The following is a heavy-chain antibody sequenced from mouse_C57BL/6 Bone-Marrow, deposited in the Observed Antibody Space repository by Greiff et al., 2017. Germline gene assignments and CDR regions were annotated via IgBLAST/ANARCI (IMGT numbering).Heavy chain of an antibody. CDR3: ARNYYAMDY. CDR1: GFTFSSYG. CDR2: LSSGGSYT. J-gene: IGHJ4*01. Sequence: EVQVVESGGDLVKPGGSLKLSCAASGFTFSSYGMSWVRQTPDKRLEWVATLSSGGSYTYYTDSVKGRFTISRYNTTNTLYLQMSSLTSEDTAMYYCARNYYAMDYWGQGTSVTVSS. V-gene: IGHV5-6*01.